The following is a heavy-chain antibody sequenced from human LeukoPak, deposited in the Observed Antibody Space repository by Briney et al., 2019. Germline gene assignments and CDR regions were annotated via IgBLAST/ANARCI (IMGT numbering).Heavy chain of an antibody. CDR3: ARGGFYCGDDCYVDY. J-gene: IGHJ4*02. D-gene: IGHD2-21*02. CDR1: GGSLSYYY. Sequence: SETLSLTCAVYGGSLSYYYWSWIRQSPEKGLEWIGEINRSGSTNYNPSLKSRVSISVDTSKNPFSLKLSSVTAADTAVYYCARGGFYCGDDCYVDYWGQGTLVTVSS. V-gene: IGHV4-34*01. CDR2: INRSGST.